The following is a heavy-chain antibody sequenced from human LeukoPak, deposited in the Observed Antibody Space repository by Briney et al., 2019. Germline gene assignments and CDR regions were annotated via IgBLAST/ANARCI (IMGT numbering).Heavy chain of an antibody. CDR2: IIHSGST. CDR3: ARQVVLAATTFDY. D-gene: IGHD2-15*01. V-gene: IGHV4-34*12. CDR1: NASFSSFY. Sequence: SETLSLTCVVYNASFSSFYWSWIRQSPGKGLEWIGEIIHSGSTNYNPSLKSRVTISVDSSKNQFSLNLNSVTAADTAVYYCARQVVLAATTFDYWGQGTLVTVSS. J-gene: IGHJ4*02.